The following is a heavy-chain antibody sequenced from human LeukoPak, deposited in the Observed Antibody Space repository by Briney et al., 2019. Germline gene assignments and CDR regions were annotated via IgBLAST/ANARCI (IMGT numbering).Heavy chain of an antibody. V-gene: IGHV3-21*01. CDR3: AKEFHALYMDV. CDR2: ISDSSTFI. Sequence: GGSLRLSCAASGFSFSSYSMYWVRQAPGKGLEWVSSISDSSTFIYYADSVKGRFTISRDNSKNTLYLQMNSLRAEDTAVYYCAKEFHALYMDVWGKGTTVTVSS. CDR1: GFSFSSYS. J-gene: IGHJ6*03. D-gene: IGHD2/OR15-2a*01.